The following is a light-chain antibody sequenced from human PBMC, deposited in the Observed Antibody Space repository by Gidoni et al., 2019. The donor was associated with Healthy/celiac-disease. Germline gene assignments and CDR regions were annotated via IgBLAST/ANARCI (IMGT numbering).Light chain of an antibody. J-gene: IGKJ4*01. CDR1: QSVSSN. Sequence: EIVMTQSPATLSVSPGERATLSCRASQSVSSNLAWYQHNTGQAPRLLIYGASTRATGIPARFSGSGSGTEFTLTISSLQSEDFAVYYCQQYNNWPPLTFGGGTKVEIK. CDR3: QQYNNWPPLT. V-gene: IGKV3-15*01. CDR2: GAS.